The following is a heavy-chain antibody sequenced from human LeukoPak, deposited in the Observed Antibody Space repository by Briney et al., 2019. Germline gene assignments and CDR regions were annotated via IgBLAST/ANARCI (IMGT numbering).Heavy chain of an antibody. CDR2: MSGGGGTT. Sequence: GGSLRLSCAASGSTFSSHAMSWVRQGPGKGLEWFSTMSGGGGTTHYADSVKGRFTISRDNSKNPLYLQMNSLRAEDTAVYYCARDELADTRVHDSWGQGTLVTVST. V-gene: IGHV3-23*01. J-gene: IGHJ4*02. CDR1: GSTFSSHA. D-gene: IGHD6-19*01. CDR3: ARDELADTRVHDS.